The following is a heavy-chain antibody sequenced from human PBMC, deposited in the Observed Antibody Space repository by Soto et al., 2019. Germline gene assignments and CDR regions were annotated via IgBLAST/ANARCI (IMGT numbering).Heavy chain of an antibody. CDR3: AHRVLRAVFGLVTTTAIYFDF. CDR1: GFSLTTSGVG. CDR2: IYWDDDK. J-gene: IGHJ4*02. Sequence: QITLNESGPPVVNPTETLTLTCTFSGFSLTTSGVGVGWVRQSPGKAPERLAFIYWDDDKRYSTSLKSRLTITKDTSKYQVVLTMANVDPADTATYYCAHRVLRAVFGLVTTTAIYFDFWGQGTPVVVSS. V-gene: IGHV2-5*02. D-gene: IGHD3-3*01.